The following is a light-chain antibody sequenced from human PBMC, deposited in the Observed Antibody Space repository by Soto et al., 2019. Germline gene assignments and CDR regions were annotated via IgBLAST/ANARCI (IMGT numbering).Light chain of an antibody. CDR2: DNT. J-gene: IGLJ1*01. CDR3: CSSAPESTYV. Sequence: QSVLTQPPSVSGAPGQRVTISCTGSGSTIGAGYDVHWYQQLPGTAPRLLIYDNTNRPSGVPDRFSGSKSGTSASLAISGLQADDEADYFCCSSAPESTYVFGTGTKLTVL. CDR1: GSTIGAGYD. V-gene: IGLV1-40*01.